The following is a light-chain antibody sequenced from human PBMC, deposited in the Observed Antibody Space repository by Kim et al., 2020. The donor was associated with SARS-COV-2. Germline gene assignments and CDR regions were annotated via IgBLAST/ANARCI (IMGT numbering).Light chain of an antibody. J-gene: IGLJ7*01. V-gene: IGLV3-19*01. CDR1: SLRGEH. Sequence: WGQPVRITCTGDSLRGEHAGWYRQKPGQAPGLVIYGKHNPPSGSPDRCYGSSSGNPASVTITGAQAEDEADYHCNSRDSSGNHAVFGGGTQLTVL. CDR3: NSRDSSGNHAV. CDR2: GKH.